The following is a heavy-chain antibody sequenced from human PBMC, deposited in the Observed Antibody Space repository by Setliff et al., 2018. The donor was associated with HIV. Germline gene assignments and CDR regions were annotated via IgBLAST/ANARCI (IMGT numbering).Heavy chain of an antibody. CDR3: AGEIAPAARLPNVGGPPPPGYYHYMDV. CDR2: IYYSGRT. V-gene: IGHV4-39*07. Sequence: PSETLSLTCIVSRGSISSTSHYWGWVRQSPGRRLEWIGSIYYSGRTYYNPSLKSRVTMSVDTSTNQFSLDLTSVTAADTAVYFCAGEIAPAARLPNVGGPPPPGYYHYMDVWG. D-gene: IGHD2-8*01. J-gene: IGHJ6*03. CDR1: RGSISSTSHY.